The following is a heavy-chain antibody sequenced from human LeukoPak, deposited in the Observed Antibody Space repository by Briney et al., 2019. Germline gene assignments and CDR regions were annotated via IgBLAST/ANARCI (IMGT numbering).Heavy chain of an antibody. J-gene: IGHJ4*02. CDR3: ATHPGGLQSGFDN. V-gene: IGHV5-51*01. Sequence: PGQSLKISCKGCGYSFTSYWIGWVRQMPGKGLEYTGIIHPGDSDTRYSPSFQGQVTISVDRSSSTAYIQWSRLKASDTAMYYCATHPGGLQSGFDNWGQGTLVTVSS. CDR2: IHPGDSDT. CDR1: GYSFTSYW. D-gene: IGHD5-24*01.